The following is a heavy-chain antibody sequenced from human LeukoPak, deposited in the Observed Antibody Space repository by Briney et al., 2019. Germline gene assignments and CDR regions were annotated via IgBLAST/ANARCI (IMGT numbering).Heavy chain of an antibody. CDR1: GGSISSSSYY. Sequence: SETLSLTCTVSGGSISSSSYYWGWIRQPPGKGLEWIGSIYYSGSTYYNPSLKSRVTISVDTSKNQFSLKLSSVTAADTAVYYCARHGDRMRFLEWLFSPYIYFDYWGQGTLVTVSS. CDR3: ARHGDRMRFLEWLFSPYIYFDY. D-gene: IGHD3-3*01. CDR2: IYYSGST. J-gene: IGHJ4*02. V-gene: IGHV4-39*01.